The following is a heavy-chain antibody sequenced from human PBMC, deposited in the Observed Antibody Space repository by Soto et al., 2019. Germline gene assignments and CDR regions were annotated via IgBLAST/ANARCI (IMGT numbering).Heavy chain of an antibody. D-gene: IGHD4-17*01. J-gene: IGHJ4*02. CDR1: GFTFSSYS. Sequence: EVQLVESGGGLVQPGGSLRLSCAASGFTFSSYSMNWVRQAPGKGLEWVSYISSSSSTIYYADSVKGRFTISRDNAKNSLYLQMNSLRAEDMAVYYCARVRSYGDYVFDYWGQGTLVTVSS. CDR3: ARVRSYGDYVFDY. V-gene: IGHV3-48*01. CDR2: ISSSSSTI.